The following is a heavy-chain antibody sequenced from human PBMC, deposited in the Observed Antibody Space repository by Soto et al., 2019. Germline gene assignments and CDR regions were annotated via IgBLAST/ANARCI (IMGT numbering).Heavy chain of an antibody. CDR3: ASHNSYFAY. CDR1: GYTFRNFG. V-gene: IGHV1-18*01. J-gene: IGHJ4*02. Sequence: QIQLLQSGAEVKKPGASVKVTCKASGYTFRNFGISWVRQAPGQGLEWMGWISAYNANAHSAQKFQGRLTMTANTSPITAYMDLRSLRSDDTAVYYCASHNSYFAYWGQGTLVTVSS. CDR2: ISAYNANA.